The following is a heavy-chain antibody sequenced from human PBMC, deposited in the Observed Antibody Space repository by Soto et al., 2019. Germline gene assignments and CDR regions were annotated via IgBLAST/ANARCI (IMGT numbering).Heavy chain of an antibody. CDR3: ASETAAGDWFAP. CDR1: GYTFTSYG. Sequence: QVQLVQSGAEVKKPGASVKVSCKASGYTFTSYGITWVRQAPGQGLEWMGWINTYNGNTNYAQKLQGRVTMTTDTSPSTAYMELRSLRSDDTAVYYCASETAAGDWFAPWGQGTLVTVSS. CDR2: INTYNGNT. J-gene: IGHJ5*02. V-gene: IGHV1-18*01. D-gene: IGHD6-13*01.